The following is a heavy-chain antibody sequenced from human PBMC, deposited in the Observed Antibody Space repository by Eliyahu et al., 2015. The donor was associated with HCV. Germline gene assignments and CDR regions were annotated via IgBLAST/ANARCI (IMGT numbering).Heavy chain of an antibody. V-gene: IGHV3-7*03. CDR3: ARWLRFDYGDY. Sequence: EVQLVESGGGLVQPGGSLRLXCAAXGFTFXSYWMGWVRQAPGKGLEWVANIKQDGSEKYYVDSVKVRFTISRDNAKNSLYLQMNSLRAEDTAVYYCARWLRFDYGDYWGQGTLVTVSS. J-gene: IGHJ4*02. CDR2: IKQDGSEK. CDR1: GFTFXSYW. D-gene: IGHD4-17*01.